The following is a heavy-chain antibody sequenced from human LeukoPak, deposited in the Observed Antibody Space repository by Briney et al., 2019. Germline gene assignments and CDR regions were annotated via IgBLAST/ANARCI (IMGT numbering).Heavy chain of an antibody. CDR2: IWYEGSNK. D-gene: IGHD3-10*01. J-gene: IGHJ4*02. CDR3: ARDAFTMVRGVIITGYYFDY. CDR1: GFTFSSYG. Sequence: GRSLRLSCAASGFTFSSYGMHWVRQAPGKGLEWVAVIWYEGSNKYYADSVKGRFTISRDNSKNTLYLQMNSLRAEDTAVYYCARDAFTMVRGVIITGYYFDYWGQGTLVTVSS. V-gene: IGHV3-33*01.